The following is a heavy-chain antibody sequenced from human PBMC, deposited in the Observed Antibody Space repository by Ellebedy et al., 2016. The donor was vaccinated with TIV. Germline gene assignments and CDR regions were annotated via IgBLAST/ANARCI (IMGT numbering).Heavy chain of an antibody. D-gene: IGHD3-16*01. Sequence: SETLSLTCTVSGGSISNYYWNWIRQPPGKGLEWIGYIYYSGSTYYNPSLKSRVTISVDTSKNQFSLKLSSVTAADTVVYYCARDLWMGGAFDIWGQGTMVTVSS. CDR2: IYYSGST. J-gene: IGHJ3*02. V-gene: IGHV4-59*01. CDR1: GGSISNYY. CDR3: ARDLWMGGAFDI.